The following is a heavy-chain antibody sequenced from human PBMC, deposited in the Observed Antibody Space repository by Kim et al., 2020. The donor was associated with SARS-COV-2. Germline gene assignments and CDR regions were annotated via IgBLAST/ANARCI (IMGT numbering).Heavy chain of an antibody. Sequence: VKGRFTIFRDNSKNTLYLQMSSLRAEDTAVYYCVNAYDFWSGYYELGFAYWGQGTLVTVSS. J-gene: IGHJ4*02. CDR3: VNAYDFWSGYYELGFAY. D-gene: IGHD3-3*01. V-gene: IGHV3-64D*06.